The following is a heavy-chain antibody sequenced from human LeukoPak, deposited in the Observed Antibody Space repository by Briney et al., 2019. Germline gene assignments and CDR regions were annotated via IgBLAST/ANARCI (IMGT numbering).Heavy chain of an antibody. CDR2: ISYAGDNK. J-gene: IGHJ4*02. CDR3: ARERRLQLEFFEY. V-gene: IGHV3-30-3*01. D-gene: IGHD5-24*01. CDR1: GFTFSRYA. Sequence: PGGSLRLSCLASGFTFSRYAMHWVRQAPGKGLEWVALISYAGDNKQYADSVKGRFNISRDDYRNMLHLQMDSLRPEDTAVYYCARERRLQLEFFEYWGQGILVTVTS.